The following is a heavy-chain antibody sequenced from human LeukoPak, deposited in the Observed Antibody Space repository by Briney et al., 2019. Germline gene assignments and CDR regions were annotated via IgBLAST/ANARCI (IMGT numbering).Heavy chain of an antibody. V-gene: IGHV4-4*02. CDR1: GGSISSNNW. J-gene: IGHJ2*01. CDR3: ARDQGGYCSSSSCYTNWYFDL. Sequence: PSGTLSLTCAVSGGSISSNNWWSWVRQPPGKGLEWMGEINQSGSTNYNPSLKSRVTISVDTSKNQFSLKLSSVTAAGTAVYYCARDQGGYCSSSSCYTNWYFDLWGRGTLVTVSS. CDR2: INQSGST. D-gene: IGHD2-2*02.